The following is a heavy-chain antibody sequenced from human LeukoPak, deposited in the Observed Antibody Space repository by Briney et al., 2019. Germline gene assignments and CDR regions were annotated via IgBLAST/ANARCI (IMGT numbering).Heavy chain of an antibody. CDR1: GFTFSDYY. D-gene: IGHD2-2*01. CDR3: ARMYGSTSYYYYYMDV. CDR2: IYYSGST. V-gene: IGHV4-59*01. Sequence: KPGGSLRLSCAASGFTFSDYYMSWIRQPPGKGLEWIGYIYYSGSTYYNPSLKSRVTISVDTSKNQFSLKLSSVTAADTAVYYCARMYGSTSYYYYYMDVWGKGTTVTVSS. J-gene: IGHJ6*03.